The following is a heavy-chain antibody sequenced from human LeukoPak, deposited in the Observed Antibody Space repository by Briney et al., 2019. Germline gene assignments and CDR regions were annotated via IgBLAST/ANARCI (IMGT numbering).Heavy chain of an antibody. D-gene: IGHD3-22*01. J-gene: IGHJ4*02. Sequence: GGSLRLSCAASGFTFSSYSMNWVRQAPGRGLEWVSSISSSSSYIYYADSVKGRFTISRDNAKNSLYLQMNSLRAEDTAVYYCARDGEFYYDSSSYWGQGSLVTVSS. V-gene: IGHV3-21*04. CDR2: ISSSSSYI. CDR1: GFTFSSYS. CDR3: ARDGEFYYDSSSY.